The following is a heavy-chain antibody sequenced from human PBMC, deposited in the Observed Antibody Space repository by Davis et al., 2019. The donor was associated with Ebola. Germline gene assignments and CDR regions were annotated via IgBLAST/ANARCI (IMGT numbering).Heavy chain of an antibody. J-gene: IGHJ4*02. Sequence: SVKVSCKASGGTFSSYAISWVRQAPGQGLEWMGGIIPIFGTANYAQKFQGRVTITADESTSTAYMELSSLRSEDTAVYYCAKVQTPTSIAAHFDYWGQGTLVTVSS. CDR3: AKVQTPTSIAAHFDY. CDR2: IIPIFGTA. D-gene: IGHD6-6*01. V-gene: IGHV1-69*13. CDR1: GGTFSSYA.